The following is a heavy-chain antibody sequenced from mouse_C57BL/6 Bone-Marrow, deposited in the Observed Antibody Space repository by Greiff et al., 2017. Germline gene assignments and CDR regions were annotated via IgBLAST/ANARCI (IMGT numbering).Heavy chain of an antibody. CDR1: GYSFTGYY. Sequence: VQLQQSGPELVKPGASVKISCKASGYSFTGYYMNWVKQSPEKSLEWIGEINPSTGGTTYNQKFKAKATLTVDKSSSTAYMQLKSLTSEDSAVYYCARITTVAEDYAMDYWGQGTSVTVSS. CDR3: ARITTVAEDYAMDY. J-gene: IGHJ4*01. D-gene: IGHD1-1*01. V-gene: IGHV1-42*01. CDR2: INPSTGGT.